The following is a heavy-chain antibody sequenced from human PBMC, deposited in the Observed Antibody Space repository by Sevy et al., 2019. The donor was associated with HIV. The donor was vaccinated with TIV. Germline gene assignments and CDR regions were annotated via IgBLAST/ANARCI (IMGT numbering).Heavy chain of an antibody. V-gene: IGHV3-21*01. CDR3: ARDEGGYDPLDY. D-gene: IGHD3-16*01. Sequence: GGSLRLSCATSGFTFTSYTMNWVRQAPGKGLEWVSSISYSAEYIYYADSVKGRFTISRDNDKNSLFLQMNSLRVEDTAVYYCARDEGGYDPLDYWGQGTLVTVSS. CDR2: ISYSAEYI. CDR1: GFTFTSYT. J-gene: IGHJ4*02.